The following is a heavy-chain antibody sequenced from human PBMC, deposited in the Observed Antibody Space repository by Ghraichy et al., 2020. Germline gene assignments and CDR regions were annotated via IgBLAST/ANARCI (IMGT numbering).Heavy chain of an antibody. CDR1: GFSVTSNY. CDR2: IKTGDTT. V-gene: IGHV3-53*01. Sequence: GSLRLSCAASGFSVTSNYMNWVRQAPGKGLEWVSIIKTGDTTYYADSMNGRFTISRDSSKNTLYLQMSSLRADDTAVYYCARGSAGPFDYWGQGTLVTVSS. CDR3: ARGSAGPFDY. J-gene: IGHJ4*02.